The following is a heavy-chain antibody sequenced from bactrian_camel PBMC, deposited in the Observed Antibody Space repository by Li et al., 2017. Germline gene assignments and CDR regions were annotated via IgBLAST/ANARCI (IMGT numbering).Heavy chain of an antibody. V-gene: IGHV3S61*01. J-gene: IGHJ4*01. D-gene: IGHD6*01. CDR3: AAKNSYGGSCALNPEPYDI. CDR2: IDSDGTI. Sequence: VQLVESGGGSVQVGGSLRLSCTASASDFTFDDVDVGWFRQRPGKAREGVASIDSDGTISYANSVKGRFTISRDNSKNTLYLHMNILKPEVTAMYYCAAKNSYGGSCALNPEPYDIWGQGTQVTVS. CDR1: DFTFDDVD.